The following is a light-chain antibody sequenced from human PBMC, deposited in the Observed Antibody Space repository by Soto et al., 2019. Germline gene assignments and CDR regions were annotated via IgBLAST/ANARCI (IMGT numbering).Light chain of an antibody. CDR1: QSLAHSDGNTY. J-gene: IGKJ3*01. CDR3: MQHTHWPWT. V-gene: IGKV2-30*02. Sequence: DVVMTQSPLSLPVTLGQPASITCRSSQSLAHSDGNTYLNWFQPRPGQSPRRLIYKVSNRDSGVPDRFSGSGSGTDFTLKISRVEAEDVGVYYCMQHTHWPWTFGPGTKVDIK. CDR2: KVS.